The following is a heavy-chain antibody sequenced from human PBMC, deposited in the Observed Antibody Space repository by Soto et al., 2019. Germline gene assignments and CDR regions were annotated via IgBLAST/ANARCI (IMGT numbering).Heavy chain of an antibody. CDR1: GASISSTNW. V-gene: IGHV4-4*02. CDR2: IDHTGST. CDR3: ATLPPRIVVVVLPIPT. D-gene: IGHD2-15*01. J-gene: IGHJ4*02. Sequence: QVQLQESGPRLVKPSGTLSLTCAVSGASISSTNWWTWVRQPPGKGLEWIGEIDHTGSTKYNPTLKSLVTISLDKSNNQFSLKLSSVTAANTAVYYCATLPPRIVVVVLPIPTWGQGTLVTVSS.